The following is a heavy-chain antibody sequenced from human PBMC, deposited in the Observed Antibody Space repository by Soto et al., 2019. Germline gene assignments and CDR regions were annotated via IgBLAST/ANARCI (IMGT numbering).Heavy chain of an antibody. CDR1: GAAIRNYY. J-gene: IGHJ5*02. Sequence: QVQLLESGPRLVKSSETLSLTCTVSGAAIRNYYWFWIRQAPGKGLEWIGYVYDSGSTIYNHSLKSRVAISVDTSKNQIFLNLNPVTAADTAVYYCAKWLQYGGWFDTWGQGTLVTVSS. D-gene: IGHD5-12*01. V-gene: IGHV4-59*01. CDR2: VYDSGST. CDR3: AKWLQYGGWFDT.